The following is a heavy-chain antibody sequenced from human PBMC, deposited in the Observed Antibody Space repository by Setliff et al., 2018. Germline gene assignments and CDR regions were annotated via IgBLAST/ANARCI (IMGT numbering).Heavy chain of an antibody. CDR3: ARDRGSNNSPEDFDY. D-gene: IGHD1-1*01. CDR1: GGSISSRTYY. Sequence: SETLSLTCNVSGGSISSRTYYWSWIRQPAGKGLEWIGHIYTSWSTNYNPSLKSRVTMSVDTTKNQFSLKLRSVTAADTAVYYCARDRGSNNSPEDFDYWGLGTLVTVSS. J-gene: IGHJ4*02. CDR2: IYTSWST. V-gene: IGHV4-61*09.